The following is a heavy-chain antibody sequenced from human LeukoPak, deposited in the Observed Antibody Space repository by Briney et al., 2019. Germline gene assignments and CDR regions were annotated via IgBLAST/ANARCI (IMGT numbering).Heavy chain of an antibody. V-gene: IGHV4-39*07. Sequence: TPSETLSLTCSVSGDSIIGYYWGWIRQPPGKGLEWIGNIYYTGNTYYNSSLKSRVTISLDTSKNQFSLKVISMTAADTAAYHCTKSDGYGLIRICGQGTMVTVSS. D-gene: IGHD3-10*01. J-gene: IGHJ3*02. CDR3: TKSDGYGLIRI. CDR1: GDSIIGYY. CDR2: IYYTGNT.